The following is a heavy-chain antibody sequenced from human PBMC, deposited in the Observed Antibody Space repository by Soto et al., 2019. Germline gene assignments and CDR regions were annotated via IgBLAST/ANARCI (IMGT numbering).Heavy chain of an antibody. J-gene: IGHJ5*02. V-gene: IGHV4-39*01. CDR2: IYDSGST. CDR3: ATSNWFDP. Sequence: QLQLQESGPGLVKPSETLSLTCTVSGGSISSRGYYWGWIRQPPGKGLEWIGTIYDSGSTYYNPSLTSRVTISVDTSKNQFSLKLSSVTAADTAVYYCATSNWFDPWGQGTLVTVSS. CDR1: GGSISSRGYY.